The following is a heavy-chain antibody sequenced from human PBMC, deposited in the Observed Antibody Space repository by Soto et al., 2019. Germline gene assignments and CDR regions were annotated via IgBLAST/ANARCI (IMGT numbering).Heavy chain of an antibody. CDR2: IYYSGST. D-gene: IGHD4-4*01. V-gene: IGHV4-31*03. CDR1: GGSISSGGYY. CDR3: ARVHMRRTTGGPSYFDL. Sequence: ASETLSLTCTVSGGSISSGGYYWSWIRQHPGKGLEWIGYIYYSGSTYYNPSLKSRVTISVDTSKNQFSLKLSSVTAADTAVYYCARVHMRRTTGGPSYFDLWGRGTLVTVSS. J-gene: IGHJ2*01.